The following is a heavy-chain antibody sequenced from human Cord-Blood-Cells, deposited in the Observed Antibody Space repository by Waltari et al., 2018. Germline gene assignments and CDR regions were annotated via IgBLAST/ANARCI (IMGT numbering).Heavy chain of an antibody. V-gene: IGHV4-34*01. Sequence: QVQLQQWGAGLLKPSETLYLTCAVYGGSFSGYYWSCIRHPPGKGLEWIGEIKHSGSTNYNPSLKSRVTISVDTSKNQFSLKLSSVTAADTAVYYCARGGRITMIVVVKKAFDYWGQGTLVTVSS. CDR1: GGSFSGYY. CDR2: IKHSGST. D-gene: IGHD3-22*01. CDR3: ARGGRITMIVVVKKAFDY. J-gene: IGHJ4*02.